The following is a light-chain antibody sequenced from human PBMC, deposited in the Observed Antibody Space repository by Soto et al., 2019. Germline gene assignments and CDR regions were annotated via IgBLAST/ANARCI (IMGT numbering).Light chain of an antibody. CDR1: QSISNY. CDR3: QQNYGTPLT. Sequence: DMEMTQSPSSLSASVGDRVTITCRASQSISNYLNWYQHKPGKVPKLLIYAASSLQSGVPTRFSGSGSGTDFTLNINSLQPEDFATYYCQQNYGTPLTFGGGTKIEIK. V-gene: IGKV1-39*01. CDR2: AAS. J-gene: IGKJ4*01.